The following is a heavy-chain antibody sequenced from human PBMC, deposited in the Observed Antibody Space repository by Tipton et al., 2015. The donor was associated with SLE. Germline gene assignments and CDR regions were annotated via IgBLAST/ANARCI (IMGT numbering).Heavy chain of an antibody. CDR3: ACLGYSNFFDY. CDR2: INHSGST. J-gene: IGHJ4*02. V-gene: IGHV4-30-4*01. CDR1: GGSISSGDYY. Sequence: LRLSCTVSGGSISSGDYYWSWIRQPPGKGLEWIGEINHSGSTNYNPSLKSRVTISVDTSKNQFSLKLSSVTAADTAVYYCACLGYSNFFDYWGQGTLVTVSS. D-gene: IGHD6-13*01.